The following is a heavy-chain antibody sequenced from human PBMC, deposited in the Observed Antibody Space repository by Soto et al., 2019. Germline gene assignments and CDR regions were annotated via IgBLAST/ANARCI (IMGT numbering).Heavy chain of an antibody. D-gene: IGHD6-13*01. Sequence: PSETLYLTCAISGDSVSSNSAVWNWIRQSPSRGLEWLGRTYYRSTWYHQYAVSVNSRITINPDTSKNQFSMHLNSVTPEDTAVTFCTSGGAANGFDYWGQGTLVTVSS. CDR3: TSGGAANGFDY. J-gene: IGHJ4*02. V-gene: IGHV6-1*01. CDR1: GDSVSSNSAV. CDR2: TYYRSTWYH.